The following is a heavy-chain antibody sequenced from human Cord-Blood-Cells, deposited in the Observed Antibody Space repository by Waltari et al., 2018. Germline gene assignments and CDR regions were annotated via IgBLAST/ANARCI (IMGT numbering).Heavy chain of an antibody. J-gene: IGHJ6*02. V-gene: IGHV4-39*01. CDR1: GGSISRRSYY. CDR2: IYYSGST. CDR3: ATASPLCSSTSCYYYYGMDV. Sequence: QLQLQESGPGLVKPSETLSLTCTVSGGSISRRSYYWGWIRHPPGKRREWIGGIYYSGSTYYNPSLKSRVTISVDTSKNQFSLKLSSVTAADTAVYYCATASPLCSSTSCYYYYGMDVWGQGTTVTVSS. D-gene: IGHD2-2*01.